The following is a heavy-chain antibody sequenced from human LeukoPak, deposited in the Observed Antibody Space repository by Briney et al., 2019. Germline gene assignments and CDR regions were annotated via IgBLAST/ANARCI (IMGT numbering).Heavy chain of an antibody. CDR3: AKVAAAGPYFQH. CDR1: GFTFSNYA. D-gene: IGHD6-13*01. J-gene: IGHJ1*01. V-gene: IGHV3-66*01. CDR2: IYSGGST. Sequence: GGSLRLSCAASGFTFSNYAMHWVRQAPGKGLEWVSIIYSGGSTYYADSVKGRFTISRDNSKNILYLQMNSLRAEDTAVYYCAKVAAAGPYFQHWGQGTLVTVSS.